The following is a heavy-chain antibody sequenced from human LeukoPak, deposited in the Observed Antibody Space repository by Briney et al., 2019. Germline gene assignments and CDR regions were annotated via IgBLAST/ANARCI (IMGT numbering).Heavy chain of an antibody. CDR1: GFTFSDYY. Sequence: PGGSLRLTCAASGFTFSDYYMSWIRQAPGQGLEWVSVTYRGEDTHYKESVKGRFSISSDSSKNTLYLQMNSLRAEDTAVYYCARVLEVFSDAFDIWGQGTVVIVSS. CDR2: TYRGEDT. J-gene: IGHJ3*02. D-gene: IGHD3-3*01. V-gene: IGHV3-53*01. CDR3: ARVLEVFSDAFDI.